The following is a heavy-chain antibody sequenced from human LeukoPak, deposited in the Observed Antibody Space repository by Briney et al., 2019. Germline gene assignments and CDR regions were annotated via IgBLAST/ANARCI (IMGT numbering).Heavy chain of an antibody. D-gene: IGHD3-16*01. J-gene: IGHJ4*02. V-gene: IGHV3-7*01. CDR3: ARLADYDYVWGSDF. CDR1: GFSFSMFW. CDR2: IKQDGSEQ. Sequence: EGSLRLSCGAPGFSFSMFWMTWVRQAPGKGLEWVANIKQDGSEQYYVDSVKGRFTISRDNAKSSLYLQMNRLRVEDTAVYYCARLADYDYVWGSDFWGQGTLVTVSS.